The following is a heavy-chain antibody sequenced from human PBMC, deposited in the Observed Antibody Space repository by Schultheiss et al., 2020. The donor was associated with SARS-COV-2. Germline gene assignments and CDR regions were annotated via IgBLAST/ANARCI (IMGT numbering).Heavy chain of an antibody. V-gene: IGHV4-34*09. CDR1: GGSISNY. J-gene: IGHJ4*02. D-gene: IGHD3-22*01. Sequence: SETLSLTCDVSGGSISNYCSWIRQPPGKGLEWIGEIYHSGRTNYNPSLKSRLTISVDTSKNQFSLKLNSVTAADTALYYCARADNYYDSSGYGPLFDFWGQGTLVTVSS. CDR2: IYHSGRT. CDR3: ARADNYYDSSGYGPLFDF.